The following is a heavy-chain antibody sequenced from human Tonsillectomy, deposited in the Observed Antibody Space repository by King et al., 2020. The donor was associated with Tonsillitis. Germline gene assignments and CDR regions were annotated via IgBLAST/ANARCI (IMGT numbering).Heavy chain of an antibody. Sequence: VQLVESGGGLVQPGGSLRLSCAGSGFTFSSYAMNWVRQAPGKGLEWVSCISGSGGSTHYADSVKGRFTISRDNSKNTLYLEMNSRRAEDTAVYYCAKPFDSSGYYYYYYMDVWGKGTTVTVYS. V-gene: IGHV3-23*04. CDR2: ISGSGGST. J-gene: IGHJ6*03. CDR3: AKPFDSSGYYYYYYMDV. CDR1: GFTFSSYA. D-gene: IGHD3-22*01.